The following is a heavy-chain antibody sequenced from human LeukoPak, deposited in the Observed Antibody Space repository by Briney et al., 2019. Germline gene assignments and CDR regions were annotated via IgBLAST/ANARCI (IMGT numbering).Heavy chain of an antibody. CDR3: AKGHSRELVAFDY. CDR1: GFTFSSYA. D-gene: IGHD3-10*01. Sequence: HPGGSLRLSCAASGFTFSSYAMSWVRQAPGKGLEWVSAISGSGGSTYYADSVKGRFTISRDNSKNTLYLQMNSLRAEDTAVYYCAKGHSRELVAFDYWGQGTLVTVSS. CDR2: ISGSGGST. V-gene: IGHV3-23*01. J-gene: IGHJ4*02.